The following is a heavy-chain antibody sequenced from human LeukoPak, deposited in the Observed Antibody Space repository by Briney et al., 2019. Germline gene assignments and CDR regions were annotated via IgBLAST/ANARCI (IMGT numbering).Heavy chain of an antibody. CDR3: ARAPNLYCSSTSCYFYYFDY. CDR2: IYHSGST. V-gene: IGHV4-38-2*01. J-gene: IGHJ4*02. CDR1: GYSISSGYY. Sequence: SETLSLTCAVSGYSISSGYYWGWIRQPPGKGLEWIGSIYHSGSTYYNPSLKSRVTISVDTSKNQFSLKLSSVTAADTAVYYCARAPNLYCSSTSCYFYYFDYWGPGTLVTVSS. D-gene: IGHD2-2*01.